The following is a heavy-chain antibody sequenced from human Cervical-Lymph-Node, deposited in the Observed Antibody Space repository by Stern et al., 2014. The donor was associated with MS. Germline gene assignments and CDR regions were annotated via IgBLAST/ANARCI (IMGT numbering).Heavy chain of an antibody. V-gene: IGHV1-3*01. CDR1: GYTFATYV. J-gene: IGHJ6*02. CDR2: INAVNGNT. D-gene: IGHD5-18*01. Sequence: VQLVQSGAEVKKPGASVKVSCTASGYTFATYVMHWVRQAPGQRLEWMGWINAVNGNTKYSQKFQDRLTISGDTSATTAYMELSSLRSEDTAVYYCAREKFRSAQRNKDTYYFSYYGMDVWGQGTTVTVSS. CDR3: AREKFRSAQRNKDTYYFSYYGMDV.